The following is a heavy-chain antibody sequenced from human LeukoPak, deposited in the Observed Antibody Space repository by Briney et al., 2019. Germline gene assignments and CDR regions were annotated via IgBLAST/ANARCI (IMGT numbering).Heavy chain of an antibody. D-gene: IGHD4-17*01. CDR2: INHGGSP. CDR3: ASPSDYGDYLIRPYYYGMDV. Sequence: PSETLSLTCGVYGGSLSGYYWSWIRQPPGKGLEWSGEINHGGSPNDNPSLNSRVSISVDTSTTQFSLKLRSVTAADTAVYYCASPSDYGDYLIRPYYYGMDVWGQGTTVTVSS. V-gene: IGHV4-34*01. CDR1: GGSLSGYY. J-gene: IGHJ6*02.